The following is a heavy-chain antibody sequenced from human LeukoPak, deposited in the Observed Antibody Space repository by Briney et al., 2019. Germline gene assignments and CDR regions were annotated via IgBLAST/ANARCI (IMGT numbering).Heavy chain of an antibody. CDR2: ISSSGSTI. J-gene: IGHJ4*02. V-gene: IGHV3-48*03. CDR1: GFTFSSYE. Sequence: GGSLRLSCADSGFTFSSYEMNWVRQAPGKGLEWVSYISSSGSTIYYADSVKGRFAISRDNAKNSLYLQMNSLRAEDTAVYYCARVQTMVDYYFDYWGQGTLVTVSS. D-gene: IGHD4/OR15-4a*01. CDR3: ARVQTMVDYYFDY.